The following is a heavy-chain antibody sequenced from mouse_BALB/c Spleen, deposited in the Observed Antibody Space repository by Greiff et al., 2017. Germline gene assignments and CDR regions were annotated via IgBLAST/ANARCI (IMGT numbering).Heavy chain of an antibody. Sequence: EVQGVESGGDLVKPGGSLKLSCAASGFTFSSYGMSWVRQTPDKRLEWVATISSGGSYTYYPDSVKGRFTISRDNAKNTLYLQMSSLKSEDTAMYYCARHSYYYGSSPDYWGQGTTLTVSS. J-gene: IGHJ2*01. CDR1: GFTFSSYG. D-gene: IGHD1-1*01. V-gene: IGHV5-6*01. CDR3: ARHSYYYGSSPDY. CDR2: ISSGGSYT.